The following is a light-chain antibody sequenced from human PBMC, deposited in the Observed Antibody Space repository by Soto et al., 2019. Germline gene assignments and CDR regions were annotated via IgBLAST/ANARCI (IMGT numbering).Light chain of an antibody. CDR2: EVR. Sequence: QPVLTQPPSASGSPGQSVTISCTGTSSDIGSYNFVSWYQQHSGKAPKVMLYEVRKRPSGVPDRFSGSKSGNTASLTVSGLQADDEADYYCTSYAGGNILVFGGGTKLTVL. V-gene: IGLV2-8*01. J-gene: IGLJ2*01. CDR1: SSDIGSYNF. CDR3: TSYAGGNILV.